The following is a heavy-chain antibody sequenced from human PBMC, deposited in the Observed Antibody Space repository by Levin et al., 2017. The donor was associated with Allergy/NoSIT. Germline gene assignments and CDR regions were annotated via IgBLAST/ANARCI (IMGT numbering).Heavy chain of an antibody. D-gene: IGHD3-10*01. V-gene: IGHV4-59*01. CDR2: IYYSGRT. J-gene: IGHJ4*02. CDR3: AREELGVVRGPFDY. CDR1: GGSISSYY. Sequence: SQTLSLTCTVSGGSISSYYWSWIRQTPGKGLEWIGYIYYSGRTNYNPSLKSRVTISVDPSKNQFSLKLSSLTAADTAVYYCAREELGVVRGPFDYWGQGTLVTVSS.